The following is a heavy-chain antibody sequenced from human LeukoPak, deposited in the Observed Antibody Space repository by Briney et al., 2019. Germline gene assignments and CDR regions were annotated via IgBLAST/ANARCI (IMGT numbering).Heavy chain of an antibody. D-gene: IGHD6-13*01. Sequence: GGSLRLSCAASGFTFANYWMTWVRQAPAKGLERVAIINFDGSEKYYADSLKGRFTISRDNAEKSLYLQMNSLRAEDTALYYCARDGDSGWSLSHWGQGTLVTVSS. CDR1: GFTFANYW. V-gene: IGHV3-7*01. CDR3: ARDGDSGWSLSH. CDR2: INFDGSEK. J-gene: IGHJ1*01.